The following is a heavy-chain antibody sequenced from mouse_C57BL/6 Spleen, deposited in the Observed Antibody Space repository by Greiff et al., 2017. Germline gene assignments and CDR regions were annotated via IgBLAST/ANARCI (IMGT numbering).Heavy chain of an antibody. CDR3: ARERIYYYGSSYSYFDY. CDR1: GYAFTNYL. CDR2: INPGSGGT. Sequence: VKLMESGAELVRPGTSVKVSCKASGYAFTNYLIEWVKQRPGQGLEWIGVINPGSGGTNYNEKFKGKATLTADKSSSTAYMQLSSLTSEDSAVYFCARERIYYYGSSYSYFDYWGQGTTLTVSS. V-gene: IGHV1-54*01. D-gene: IGHD1-1*01. J-gene: IGHJ2*01.